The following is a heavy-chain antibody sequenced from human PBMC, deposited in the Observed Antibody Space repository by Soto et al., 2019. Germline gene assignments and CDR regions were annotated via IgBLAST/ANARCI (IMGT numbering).Heavy chain of an antibody. CDR2: ITVGSSHI. J-gene: IGHJ4*02. Sequence: EVQLVESGGGLVKPWGSLRLSCTGSGFPFSAYNINWVRQAPGKGLEWVSSITVGSSHIYQPNSMKGRFTISRDDAKNSVYLPIDSLRDEDPALYYCSRSPEVGVRGAYWGQGTLVTVSS. D-gene: IGHD3-16*01. CDR1: GFPFSAYN. V-gene: IGHV3-21*01. CDR3: SRSPEVGVRGAY.